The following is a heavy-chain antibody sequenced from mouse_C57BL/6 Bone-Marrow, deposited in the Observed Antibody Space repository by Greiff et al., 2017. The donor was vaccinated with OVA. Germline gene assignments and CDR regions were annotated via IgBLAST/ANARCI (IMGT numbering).Heavy chain of an antibody. CDR1: GFTFSSYG. V-gene: IGHV5-6*01. CDR2: ISSGGSYT. J-gene: IGHJ2*01. D-gene: IGHD1-1*01. Sequence: EVQLVESGGDLVKPGGSLKLSCAASGFTFSSYGMSWVRQTPDKRLEWVATISSGGSYTYYPDSVKGRFTISRDNAKNTLYLQMSSLKSEDTAMYYCARQGYYGSSLYYFDYWGQGTTLTVSS. CDR3: ARQGYYGSSLYYFDY.